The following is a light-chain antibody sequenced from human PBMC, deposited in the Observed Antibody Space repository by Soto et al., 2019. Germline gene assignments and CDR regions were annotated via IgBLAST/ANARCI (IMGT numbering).Light chain of an antibody. Sequence: EIVMTQSPATLSVSPWEVATLSCSASQSVSSKLAWYQQKPGQAPRLLIYGASTRATGIPARFSGSGSGTEFTLIISSLQSEDSAVYYRQQYNSWLWTFGQGTKVDIK. CDR3: QQYNSWLWT. CDR2: GAS. CDR1: QSVSSK. J-gene: IGKJ1*01. V-gene: IGKV3-15*01.